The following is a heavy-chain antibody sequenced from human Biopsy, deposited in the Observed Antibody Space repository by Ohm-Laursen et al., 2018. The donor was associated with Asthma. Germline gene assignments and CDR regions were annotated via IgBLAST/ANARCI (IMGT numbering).Heavy chain of an antibody. Sequence: SLRLSCTASGFMFRSFGMHWVRQAPGKGLEWVAVISYDGNHKFYEDSVKGRLTTSRDNSKNTLYLQMNSLRTEDTAVYYCAKRRGYSGHDNDYWGQGTLVIVSS. V-gene: IGHV3-30*18. D-gene: IGHD5-12*01. CDR1: GFMFRSFG. CDR3: AKRRGYSGHDNDY. J-gene: IGHJ4*02. CDR2: ISYDGNHK.